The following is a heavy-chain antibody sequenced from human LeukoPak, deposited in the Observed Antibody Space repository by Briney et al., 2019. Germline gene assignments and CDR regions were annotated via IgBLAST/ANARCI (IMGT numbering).Heavy chain of an antibody. V-gene: IGHV3-48*03. CDR3: TRDLDGSGSYNWFDL. Sequence: GGSLRPSCTASGCTFSSYKMSWVRQAPGKGLEWVSYISGSGNTIYYADSVKGRFTISRENAKHSLYLQMNSLRAEDTAVYYCTRDLDGSGSYNWFDLWGRGTLVTVSS. CDR1: GCTFSSYK. D-gene: IGHD3-10*01. J-gene: IGHJ5*02. CDR2: ISGSGNTI.